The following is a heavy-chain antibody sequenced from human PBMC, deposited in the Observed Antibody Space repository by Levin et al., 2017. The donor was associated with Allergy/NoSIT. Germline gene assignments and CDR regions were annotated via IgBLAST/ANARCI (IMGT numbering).Heavy chain of an antibody. CDR2: IHPGDSQT. CDR3: ATLEYCSGSTCDAPSRY. D-gene: IGHD2/OR15-2a*01. CDR1: GYTFSNYW. J-gene: IGHJ4*02. V-gene: IGHV5-51*01. Sequence: RGESLKISCQTSGYTFSNYWIGWVRQMPGKGLEWMGIIHPGDSQTRYSPSFQGQVTISADKSITTAYLQWTTLKASDTAMYYCATLEYCSGSTCDAPSRYWGQGTLVAVSS.